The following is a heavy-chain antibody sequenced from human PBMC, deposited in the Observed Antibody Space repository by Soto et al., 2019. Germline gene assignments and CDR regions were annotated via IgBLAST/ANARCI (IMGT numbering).Heavy chain of an antibody. D-gene: IGHD6-19*01. V-gene: IGHV4-59*01. CDR3: ARSVAVPGAHIDY. J-gene: IGHJ4*02. Sequence: PSETLSLTCSDSGGSISGSYWSWIRQSPGKGLEWLGYVYYTGSTNYSPSLRSRVSISVDTSKNEFSLRLSPVTAADTAVYFCARSVAVPGAHIDYWGQGTQVTVSS. CDR1: GGSISGSY. CDR2: VYYTGST.